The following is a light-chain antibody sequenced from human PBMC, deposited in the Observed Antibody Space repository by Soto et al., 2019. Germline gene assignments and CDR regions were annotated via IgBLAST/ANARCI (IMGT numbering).Light chain of an antibody. Sequence: EIAMTQSPATLSVSPGERVTLSCWASQSVNTNLAWYQQKPGQAPRLLIYGASTRATGIPARFSGSGSGTEFTVTISSLQSEDFAVYYCQQYNNWPLTFGGGTKVEIK. CDR3: QQYNNWPLT. CDR2: GAS. CDR1: QSVNTN. V-gene: IGKV3-15*01. J-gene: IGKJ4*01.